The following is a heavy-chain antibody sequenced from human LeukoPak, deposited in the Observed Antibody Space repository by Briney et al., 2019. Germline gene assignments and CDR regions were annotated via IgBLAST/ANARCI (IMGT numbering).Heavy chain of an antibody. CDR1: GGTFSSYA. Sequence: ASVKVSCKASGGTFSSYAISWVRQAPGQGLEWMGGIIPIFGTANYAQKFQGRVTITADESTNTAYMELSSLRSEDTAVYYCARPYCSSTSCYRNDAFDIWGQGTMVTVSS. CDR3: ARPYCSSTSCYRNDAFDI. CDR2: IIPIFGTA. D-gene: IGHD2-2*01. J-gene: IGHJ3*02. V-gene: IGHV1-69*01.